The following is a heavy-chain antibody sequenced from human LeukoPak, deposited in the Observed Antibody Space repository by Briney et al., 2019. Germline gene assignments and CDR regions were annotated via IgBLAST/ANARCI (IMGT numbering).Heavy chain of an antibody. CDR3: AGDWTGYQYYFDS. D-gene: IGHD3/OR15-3a*01. CDR1: GFTFSSYA. Sequence: PGGSLRLSCAASGFTFSSYAMNWVRQAPGKGLEWVSSISSRSRDIYYADSVKGRFTISRDNAKNSLYLQMHSVRAEDTAVYYCAGDWTGYQYYFDSWGQGILVTVSS. V-gene: IGHV3-21*01. J-gene: IGHJ4*02. CDR2: ISSRSRDI.